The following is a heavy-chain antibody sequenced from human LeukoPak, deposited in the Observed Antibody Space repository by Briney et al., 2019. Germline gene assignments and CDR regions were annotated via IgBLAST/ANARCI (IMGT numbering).Heavy chain of an antibody. CDR3: ARGVTAIPFYY. Sequence: GGSLRLSCAASGFTFSNAWMNWVRQAPGKGLEWVGRIKSKTDGGTTDYAAPVKGRFTISRDDSKNTLYLQMNSLKTGDTAVYYCARGVTAIPFYYWGQGTLVTVSS. J-gene: IGHJ4*02. CDR2: IKSKTDGGTT. D-gene: IGHD2-21*02. CDR1: GFTFSNAW. V-gene: IGHV3-15*07.